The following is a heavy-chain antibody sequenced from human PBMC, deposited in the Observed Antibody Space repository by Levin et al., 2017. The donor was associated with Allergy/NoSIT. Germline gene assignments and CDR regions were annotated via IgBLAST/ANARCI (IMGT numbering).Heavy chain of an antibody. CDR2: INTSGST. CDR3: ARVGAVTTAGHYYSGMGV. D-gene: IGHD6-13*01. CDR1: GGSISNYY. Sequence: SETLSLTCTVSGGSISNYYWSWIRQPAGQGLEWIGRINTSGSTNYNPSLKSRVTMSVDTSKNQLSLRLTSATAADTAVYYCARVGAVTTAGHYYSGMGVWGQGTTVTVSS. V-gene: IGHV4-4*07. J-gene: IGHJ6*02.